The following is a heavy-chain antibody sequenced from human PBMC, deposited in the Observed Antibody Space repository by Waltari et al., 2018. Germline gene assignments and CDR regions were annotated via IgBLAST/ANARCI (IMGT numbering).Heavy chain of an antibody. CDR3: AREVGGSSWSTTPRGDAFDI. Sequence: QLQLRESGPGLLKPSETLSLTCSVSGDSIGSGYYYWGWIRQAPGKGLEWIGCSYFAGSTYYNPSLKIRLTISVDTSKNQFSLRLSAVTAADTAVYYCAREVGGSSWSTTPRGDAFDIWGQGTMVTVSS. CDR1: GDSIGSGYYY. J-gene: IGHJ3*02. D-gene: IGHD6-13*01. CDR2: SYFAGST. V-gene: IGHV4-39*07.